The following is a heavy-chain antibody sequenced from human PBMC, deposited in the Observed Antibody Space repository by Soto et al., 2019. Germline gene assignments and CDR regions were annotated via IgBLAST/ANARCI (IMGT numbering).Heavy chain of an antibody. Sequence: SPTLSLPCAISGDRVSSNSAAWNWIRQSPSGGLEWLGRKYYRSKWYNDYAVSVKSRITINPAKSKNQFSLQLNSVTPEDTAVYYCARGINDILTDYWGQGTLVTVSS. CDR2: KYYRSKWYN. CDR1: GDRVSSNSAA. CDR3: ARGINDILTDY. V-gene: IGHV6-1*01. D-gene: IGHD3-9*01. J-gene: IGHJ4*02.